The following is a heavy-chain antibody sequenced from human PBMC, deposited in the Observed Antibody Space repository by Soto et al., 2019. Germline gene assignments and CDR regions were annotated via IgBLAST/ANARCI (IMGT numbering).Heavy chain of an antibody. V-gene: IGHV5-51*01. CDR3: VRRRNYEIDV. CDR2: IYPGDSDT. J-gene: IGHJ6*02. CDR1: GYIFSTYW. D-gene: IGHD3-9*01. Sequence: PGESLKISCKGSGYIFSTYWIGWVRQMPGKGLEWMGIIYPGDSDTRYSPSFQGQVTISVDESISTAYLQWSSLKASDTAMYYCVRRRNYEIDVWGQGTTVTVSS.